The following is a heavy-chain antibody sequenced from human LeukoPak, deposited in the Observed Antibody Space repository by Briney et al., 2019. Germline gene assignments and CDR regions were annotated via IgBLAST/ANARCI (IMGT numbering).Heavy chain of an antibody. CDR2: IDPSDGRA. CDR3: ARDANKCYYGSGNYDSWFDP. Sequence: ASVKVSCKASGYTFTTYYIHWVRQAPGQGPEWMGIIDPSDGRATYAQKFQGRVSMTRDTSTSRVYMELSSLRSEDTAVYYCARDANKCYYGSGNYDSWFDPWGQGTLVTVSS. CDR1: GYTFTTYY. D-gene: IGHD3-10*01. J-gene: IGHJ5*02. V-gene: IGHV1-46*01.